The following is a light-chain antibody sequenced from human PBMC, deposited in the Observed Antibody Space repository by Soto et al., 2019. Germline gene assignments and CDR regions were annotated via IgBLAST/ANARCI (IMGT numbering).Light chain of an antibody. J-gene: IGKJ5*01. CDR2: AAS. CDR3: QQTYTTLIT. V-gene: IGKV1-39*01. CDR1: QTISSW. Sequence: DIQMTQSPSTLSGSVGDRVTITCRASQTISSWLAWYQQKPGKAPKLLIYAASSLLSGVPSRFSGSGSGTDFTLTISSLQPEDFATYYCQQTYTTLITFGQGTRLEIK.